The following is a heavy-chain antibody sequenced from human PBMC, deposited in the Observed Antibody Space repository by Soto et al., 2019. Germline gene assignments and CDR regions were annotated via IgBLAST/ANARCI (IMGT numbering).Heavy chain of an antibody. CDR3: ARSNTVYVYYYYGMDV. CDR1: GFTFSSYE. J-gene: IGHJ6*02. CDR2: ISSSGSTI. D-gene: IGHD2-8*01. Sequence: PGGSLRLSCAASGFTFSSYEMNWVRQAPGKGLEWVSYISSSGSTIYYADSVKGRFTISRDNARNSLYLQMNSPRAEDTAVYYCARSNTVYVYYYYGMDVWGQGTTVTVSS. V-gene: IGHV3-48*03.